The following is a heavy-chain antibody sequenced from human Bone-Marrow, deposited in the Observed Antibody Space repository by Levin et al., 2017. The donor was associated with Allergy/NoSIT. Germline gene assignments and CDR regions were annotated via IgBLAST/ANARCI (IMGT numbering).Heavy chain of an antibody. CDR3: AKDASAFGDYVFDS. CDR2: ISSDGTNE. V-gene: IGHV3-30*18. Sequence: GGSLRLSCAASGFTFGQYGMHWVRQTPGKGLEWVAVISSDGTNESYADSVKGRFTISRDNSKNTLSLQMNSLRAEDTAVFYCAKDASAFGDYVFDSWGQGTLVTVSS. CDR1: GFTFGQYG. J-gene: IGHJ4*02. D-gene: IGHD4-17*01.